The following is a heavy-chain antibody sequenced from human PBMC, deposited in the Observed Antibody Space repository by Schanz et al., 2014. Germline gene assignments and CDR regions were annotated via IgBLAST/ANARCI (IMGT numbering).Heavy chain of an antibody. J-gene: IGHJ4*02. D-gene: IGHD3-10*01. CDR3: TADLWFGAVWGVW. CDR1: GFTFSDAW. V-gene: IGHV3-15*01. Sequence: EVQLVESGGGLVKPGGFLRLSCAASGFTFSDAWMSWVRQAPGKGLEWVGRIKSKTDGGTRDYAAPVKGRFTISTDDSKNTVYRQMNSLQTEDTPVYYCTADLWFGAVWGVWWGQGTLVTVSS. CDR2: IKSKTDGGTR.